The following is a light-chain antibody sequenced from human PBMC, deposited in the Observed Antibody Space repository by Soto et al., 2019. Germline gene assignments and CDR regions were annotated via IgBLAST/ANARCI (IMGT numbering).Light chain of an antibody. CDR2: DAS. CDR1: QTVSNSY. CDR3: QQYGRPPYT. J-gene: IGKJ2*01. Sequence: EIVLTQSPGTLSLSPGERVTLSCRASQTVSNSYIAWYQQKPGQAPRLLLYDASPRATGIPDRVTGSGSGTDFTLTITRLEPEDFAVYYCQQYGRPPYTFGQGTKLEIK. V-gene: IGKV3-20*01.